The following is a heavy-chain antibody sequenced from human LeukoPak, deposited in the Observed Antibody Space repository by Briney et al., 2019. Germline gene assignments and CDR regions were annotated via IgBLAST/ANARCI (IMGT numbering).Heavy chain of an antibody. CDR2: IYYSGST. D-gene: IGHD2-21*02. J-gene: IGHJ6*02. Sequence: SETLSLTCTVSGGSISSGGYYWSWIRQHPGKGLEWIGYIYYSGSTYYNPSLKSRVTISVDKSKNQFSLKLSSVTAADTAVYYCARDPKHIVVVTAIPLSRSYGMDVWGQGTTVTVSS. CDR1: GGSISSGGYY. V-gene: IGHV4-31*03. CDR3: ARDPKHIVVVTAIPLSRSYGMDV.